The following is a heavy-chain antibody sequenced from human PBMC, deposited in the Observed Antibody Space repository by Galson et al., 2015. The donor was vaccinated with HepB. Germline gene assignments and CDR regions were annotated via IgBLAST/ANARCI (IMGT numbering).Heavy chain of an antibody. J-gene: IGHJ4*02. CDR3: ARETVADYFDY. Sequence: SVKVSCKASGYTFTTYAMHWVRQAPGQRLEWMGWINAGNGNTKYSQKFQGRVTITRDTSASTAYMELSSLRSEDTAVYYCARETVADYFDYWGQGTLVTVSS. CDR2: INAGNGNT. CDR1: GYTFTTYA. D-gene: IGHD6-19*01. V-gene: IGHV1-3*01.